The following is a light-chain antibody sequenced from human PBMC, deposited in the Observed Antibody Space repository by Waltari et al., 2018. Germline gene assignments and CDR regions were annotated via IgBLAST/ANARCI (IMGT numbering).Light chain of an antibody. CDR3: SSYTDSATRV. CDR2: DVT. V-gene: IGLV2-14*03. CDR1: SSAIGGYEY. J-gene: IGLJ3*02. Sequence: QSALTQPASVSGSPGQSIPLSCTGTSSAIGGYEYVPWYQQHPGKAPQLMIYDVTYRPSGVSNRFSGSKSDNTAYLTIAGLQADDEAHYYCSSYTDSATRVFGGGTKLTVL.